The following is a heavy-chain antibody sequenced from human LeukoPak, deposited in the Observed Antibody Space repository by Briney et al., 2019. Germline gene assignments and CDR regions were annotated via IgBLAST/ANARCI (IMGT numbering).Heavy chain of an antibody. J-gene: IGHJ4*02. CDR1: GFTFGDYA. V-gene: IGHV3-49*03. D-gene: IGHD7-27*01. Sequence: GGSLRLSCTASGFTFGDYAMSWFRQAPGKGLEWVGFIRSKAYGGTTEYAASVKGRFTISRDNADNFLYLQMNSLRAGDSAVYYCARDSGDRPRAVGYFLDYWGQGTLVTVSS. CDR2: IRSKAYGGTT. CDR3: ARDSGDRPRAVGYFLDY.